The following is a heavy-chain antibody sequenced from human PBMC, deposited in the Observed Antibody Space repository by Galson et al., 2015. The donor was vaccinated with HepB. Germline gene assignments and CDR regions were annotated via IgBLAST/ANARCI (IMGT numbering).Heavy chain of an antibody. Sequence: SLRLSCAASGFTFSSYSMNWVRQAPGKGLEWVSSISSSSSYIYYADSVKGRFTISRDNAKNLLYLQMNSLRAEDTAVYYCARPTMTTVTNDAFDIWGQGTMVTVSS. CDR1: GFTFSSYS. J-gene: IGHJ3*02. D-gene: IGHD4-17*01. CDR3: ARPTMTTVTNDAFDI. V-gene: IGHV3-21*01. CDR2: ISSSSSYI.